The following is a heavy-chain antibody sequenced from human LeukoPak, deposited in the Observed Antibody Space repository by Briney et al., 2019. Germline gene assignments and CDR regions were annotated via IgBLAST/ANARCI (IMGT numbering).Heavy chain of an antibody. Sequence: KPSETLSLTCTVSGGSISSSSYYWGWIRQPPGKGLEWIGSIYYSGSTYYNPSLKSRVTISVDTSKNQFSLKLSSVTAADTAVYYCASLVAIGGPDYWGQGTLVTVSS. J-gene: IGHJ4*02. D-gene: IGHD2-8*02. V-gene: IGHV4-39*07. CDR2: IYYSGST. CDR1: GGSISSSSYY. CDR3: ASLVAIGGPDY.